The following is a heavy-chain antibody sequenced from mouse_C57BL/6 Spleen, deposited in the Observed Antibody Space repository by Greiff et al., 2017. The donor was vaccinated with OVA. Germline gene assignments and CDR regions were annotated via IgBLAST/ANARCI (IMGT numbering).Heavy chain of an antibody. D-gene: IGHD1-1*01. J-gene: IGHJ4*01. CDR1: GFTFSDYY. V-gene: IGHV5-12*01. CDR2: ISNGGGST. Sequence: EVHLVESGGGLVQPGGSLKLSCAASGFTFSDYYMYWVRQTPEKRLEWVAYISNGGGSTYYPDTVKGRFTISRDNAKNTLYLQMSRLKSEDTAMYYCARDYGSFYAMDYWGQGTSVTVSS. CDR3: ARDYGSFYAMDY.